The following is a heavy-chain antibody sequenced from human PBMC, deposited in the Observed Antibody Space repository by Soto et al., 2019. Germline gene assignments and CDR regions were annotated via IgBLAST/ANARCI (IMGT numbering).Heavy chain of an antibody. Sequence: EVQLVESGGGLVRPGGSLRLSCAASGFAFSSEWMHWVRQAPGNGLVWVSRIDPYDTGITYADSVKGRFTISRDNAKNTLYLQMNSLRAEDTAVYYCTSDTFGARDSWGQGTLVTVSS. CDR2: IDPYDTGI. V-gene: IGHV3-74*03. D-gene: IGHD3-10*01. CDR3: TSDTFGARDS. J-gene: IGHJ4*02. CDR1: GFAFSSEW.